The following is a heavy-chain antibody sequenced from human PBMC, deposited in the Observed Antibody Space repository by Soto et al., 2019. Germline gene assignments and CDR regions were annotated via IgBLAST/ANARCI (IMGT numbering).Heavy chain of an antibody. D-gene: IGHD3-3*01. Sequence: GGSLRLSCAASGFTFSSYGMHWVRQAPGKGLEGVAVISYDGSNKYYADSVKGRFTISRDNSKNTLYLQMNSLRAEDTAVYYCAKDSWSITIFGVVSLFDYWGQGT. CDR2: ISYDGSNK. V-gene: IGHV3-30*18. J-gene: IGHJ4*02. CDR3: AKDSWSITIFGVVSLFDY. CDR1: GFTFSSYG.